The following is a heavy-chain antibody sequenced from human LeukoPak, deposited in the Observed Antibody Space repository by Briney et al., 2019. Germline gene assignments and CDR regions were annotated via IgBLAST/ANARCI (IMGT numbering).Heavy chain of an antibody. J-gene: IGHJ5*02. CDR1: GYSISSGYF. V-gene: IGHV4-38-2*02. CDR2: IYHSGST. Sequence: SETLSLTCAVSGYSISSGYFWVWIRQPPGKGLEWIGEIYHSGSTYYNPSLKSRVTISVDTSKNQFSLKLSFVTAADTAVYYCARDFSGSYPRFDPWGQGTLVTVSS. D-gene: IGHD1-26*01. CDR3: ARDFSGSYPRFDP.